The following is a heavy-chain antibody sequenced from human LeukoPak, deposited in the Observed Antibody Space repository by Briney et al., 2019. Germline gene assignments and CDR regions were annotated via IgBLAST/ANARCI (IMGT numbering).Heavy chain of an antibody. Sequence: PGRSLRLSCAASGFSFSTYGMHWVRQAPGKGLEGVALIWYDESNKYYADSVKGGFTISRDNSKNTLYLQMNSLRVEDTAVYYCAKAGYSSSWPFDYWGQGTLVTVSS. CDR1: GFSFSTYG. J-gene: IGHJ4*02. CDR3: AKAGYSSSWPFDY. V-gene: IGHV3-33*06. CDR2: IWYDESNK. D-gene: IGHD6-13*01.